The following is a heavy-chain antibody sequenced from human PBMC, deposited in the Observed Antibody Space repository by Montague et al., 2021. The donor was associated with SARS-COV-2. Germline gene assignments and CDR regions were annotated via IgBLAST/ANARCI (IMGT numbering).Heavy chain of an antibody. Sequence: SETLSLTCTVSGRSISSSSYYWGWIRQPPGKGPEWIGSIYYTGSTSYNPSLKSRVTISVDTSNNQFSLKLSSATAADTAVYYCGRVPYRLLFVPRYYGMDVWGQGTTVTVSS. J-gene: IGHJ6*02. CDR2: IYYTGST. CDR1: GRSISSSSYY. D-gene: IGHD2-2*01. CDR3: GRVPYRLLFVPRYYGMDV. V-gene: IGHV4-39*07.